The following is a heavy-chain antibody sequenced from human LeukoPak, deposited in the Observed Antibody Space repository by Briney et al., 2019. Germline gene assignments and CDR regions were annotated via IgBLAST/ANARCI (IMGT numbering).Heavy chain of an antibody. CDR3: ARLRIAAAGRSFDY. J-gene: IGHJ4*02. CDR2: INTNTGNS. V-gene: IGHV7-4-1*02. Sequence: GASVKVSCKASGYTFTGYYIHWVRQAPGQGLESMGWINTNTGNSTYAQGFTGRFVFSLDTSVSTAYLQISSLKAEDTAVYYCARLRIAAAGRSFDYWGQGTLVTVSS. CDR1: GYTFTGYY. D-gene: IGHD6-13*01.